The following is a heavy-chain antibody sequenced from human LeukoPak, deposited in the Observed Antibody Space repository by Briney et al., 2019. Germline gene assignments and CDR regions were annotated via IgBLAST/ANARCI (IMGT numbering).Heavy chain of an antibody. Sequence: GSSVKVSCKASGGTFSSYAISWVRQAPGQGLGWMGRIIPILGIANYAQKFQGRVTITADKSTSTAYMELSSLRSEDTAVYYCARDPCSGGSCHKTYYYYYYGMDVWGQGTTVTVSS. V-gene: IGHV1-69*04. CDR1: GGTFSSYA. CDR2: IIPILGIA. J-gene: IGHJ6*02. D-gene: IGHD2-15*01. CDR3: ARDPCSGGSCHKTYYYYYYGMDV.